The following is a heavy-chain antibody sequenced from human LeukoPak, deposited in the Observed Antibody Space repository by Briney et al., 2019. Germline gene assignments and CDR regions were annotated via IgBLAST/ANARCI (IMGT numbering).Heavy chain of an antibody. CDR1: GFTFSSYW. J-gene: IGHJ4*02. V-gene: IGHV3-7*01. CDR2: IKQDGSEK. D-gene: IGHD6-19*01. CDR3: ARDVGIAVADYYFDY. Sequence: GGSLRLSCAASGFTFSSYWMSWVRQAPGKGLEWVANIKQDGSEKYYVDSVKGRFTISRDNAKNSLYLQMNSLRAEDTAVYYCARDVGIAVADYYFDYWGQGTLVTVSS.